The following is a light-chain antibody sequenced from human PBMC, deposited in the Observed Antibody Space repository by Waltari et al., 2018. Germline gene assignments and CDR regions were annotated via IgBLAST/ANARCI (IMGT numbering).Light chain of an antibody. V-gene: IGKV3-11*01. J-gene: IGKJ4*01. Sequence: EIVLTQSPAILSLSPGERASLSCRASQSVTNYLAWYQQKPGQAPRLLIYDTSNSATGIPARFSGSGFGTDFTLTISSLEPEDFAVYYCQQRRDWPLTFGGGTKVEIK. CDR1: QSVTNY. CDR3: QQRRDWPLT. CDR2: DTS.